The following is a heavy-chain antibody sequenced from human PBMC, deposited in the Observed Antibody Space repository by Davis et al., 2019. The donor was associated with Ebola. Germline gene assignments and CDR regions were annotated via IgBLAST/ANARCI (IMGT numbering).Heavy chain of an antibody. J-gene: IGHJ6*04. D-gene: IGHD2-2*01. CDR1: GGSISSSSYY. CDR3: ARAENIVVVPAAPFNPHPPYYYYGMDV. V-gene: IGHV4-39*01. Sequence: SETLSLTCSVSGGSISSSSYYWGWIRQPPGKGLEWIGSIYYSGSTYYNPSLKSRVTISVDTSKNQFSLKLSSVTAADTAVYYCARAENIVVVPAAPFNPHPPYYYYGMDVWGKGTTVTVSS. CDR2: IYYSGST.